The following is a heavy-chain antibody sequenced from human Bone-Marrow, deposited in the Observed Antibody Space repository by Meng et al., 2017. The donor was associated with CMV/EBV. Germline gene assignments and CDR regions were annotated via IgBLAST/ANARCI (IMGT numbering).Heavy chain of an antibody. Sequence: GESLKISCAASGFTFSSYWMHWVRQAPGKGLEWVSSISSSSTIYYADSVKGRFTISRDNAKNSLYLQMNSLRAEDTAVYYCARELRFLEGYYYYGMDVWGQGTTVTVSS. J-gene: IGHJ6*02. CDR1: GFTFSSYW. CDR2: ISSSSTI. CDR3: ARELRFLEGYYYYGMDV. V-gene: IGHV3-69-1*02. D-gene: IGHD3-3*01.